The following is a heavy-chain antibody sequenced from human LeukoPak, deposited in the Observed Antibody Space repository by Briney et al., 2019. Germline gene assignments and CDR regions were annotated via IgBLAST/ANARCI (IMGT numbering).Heavy chain of an antibody. J-gene: IGHJ5*02. CDR1: GGTFSNYA. V-gene: IGHV1-2*02. CDR3: ARDRIRGNWFDP. Sequence: GSSVKVSCKASGGTFSNYAISWVRQAPGQGLEWMGWINPNSGGTNYAQKFQGRVTMTRDTSISTAYMELSRLRSDDTAVYYCARDRIRGNWFDPWGQGTLVTVSS. CDR2: INPNSGGT.